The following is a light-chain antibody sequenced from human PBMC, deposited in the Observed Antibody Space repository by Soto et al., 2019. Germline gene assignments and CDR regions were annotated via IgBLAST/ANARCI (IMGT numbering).Light chain of an antibody. V-gene: IGKV3-20*01. Sequence: EVVLTQSPGTLSLSPGERATLSCRASQSFNNNYLAWYQQKPGQAPRLLIDGSSSRATGIPDRFSGSGSGTDFTLTISILEPEDVAVDYCQQYGSSSRTFGGGTKVEIK. CDR1: QSFNNNY. CDR2: GSS. CDR3: QQYGSSSRT. J-gene: IGKJ4*01.